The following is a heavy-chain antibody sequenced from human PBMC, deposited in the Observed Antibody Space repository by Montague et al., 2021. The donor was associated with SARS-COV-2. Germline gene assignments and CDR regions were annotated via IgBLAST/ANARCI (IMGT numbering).Heavy chain of an antibody. Sequence: TLSLTCTVPGGSISSCSYYWIWIRQPTGKGLEWIGRIYTSGTTDYSFSLKSRVTISVDTSKNPFSLKLTSVTAADTAVYYCARAHSGSWAHLDNWGQGSLVTVSS. V-gene: IGHV4-61*02. D-gene: IGHD5-12*01. CDR3: ARAHSGSWAHLDN. CDR2: IYTSGTT. J-gene: IGHJ4*02. CDR1: GGSISSCSYY.